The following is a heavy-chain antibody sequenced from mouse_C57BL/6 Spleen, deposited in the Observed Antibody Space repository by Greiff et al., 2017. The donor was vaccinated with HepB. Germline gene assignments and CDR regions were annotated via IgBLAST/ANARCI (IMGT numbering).Heavy chain of an antibody. Sequence: DVKLVESGEGLVKPGGSLKLSCAASGFTFSDYGMHWVRQAPEKGLEWVAYISSGSSTIYYADTVKGRFTISRDNAKNTLFLQMTSLRSEDTAMYYCARGGGYYPWFAYWGQGTLVTVSA. CDR2: ISSGSSTI. V-gene: IGHV5-17*01. D-gene: IGHD2-3*01. CDR3: ARGGGYYPWFAY. CDR1: GFTFSDYG. J-gene: IGHJ3*01.